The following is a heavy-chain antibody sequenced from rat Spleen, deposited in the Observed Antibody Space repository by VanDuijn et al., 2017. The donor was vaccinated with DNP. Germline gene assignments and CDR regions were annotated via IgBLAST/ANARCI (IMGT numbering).Heavy chain of an antibody. J-gene: IGHJ2*01. D-gene: IGHD1-11*01. CDR3: TRGGYGGYFDF. CDR2: ISSGGNT. CDR1: GFSLISNG. Sequence: QVQLQESGPGLLQPSQTLSLTCTVSGFSLISNGVSWVRRPPGKGQEWIASISSGGNTYYNPVFKSRLSISRDTSKSQVFLKMNSLQTEDTAIYFCTRGGYGGYFDFWGQGVMVTVSS. V-gene: IGHV2S12*01.